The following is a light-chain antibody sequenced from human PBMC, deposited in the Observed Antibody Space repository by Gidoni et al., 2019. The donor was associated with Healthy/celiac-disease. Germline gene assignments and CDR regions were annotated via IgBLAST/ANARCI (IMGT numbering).Light chain of an antibody. V-gene: IGKV3-15*01. CDR2: GAS. J-gene: IGKJ1*01. Sequence: ELAMTQSPATLSVSPGDRAALSCRASQSVSSHLAWSQQKPGQAPRLLIYGASTRATGSPARFSGSGSGTEFTLTISSLQSEDFAVYYCQQHSNWPPWTFGQGTKLEIK. CDR1: QSVSSH. CDR3: QQHSNWPPWT.